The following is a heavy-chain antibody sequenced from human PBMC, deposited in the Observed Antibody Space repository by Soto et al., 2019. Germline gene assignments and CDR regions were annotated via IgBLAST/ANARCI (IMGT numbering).Heavy chain of an antibody. CDR3: ASAYVLRFLEWSYYFDY. D-gene: IGHD3-3*01. J-gene: IGHJ4*02. CDR1: GGSISSYY. Sequence: SETLSLTCTVSGGSISSYYWTWIRQPPGKGLEWIGYIYYSGSTNYNPSLKSRVTISVDTSKNQFSLKLSSVTAADTAVYYCASAYVLRFLEWSYYFDYWGQGTLVTVSS. V-gene: IGHV4-59*12. CDR2: IYYSGST.